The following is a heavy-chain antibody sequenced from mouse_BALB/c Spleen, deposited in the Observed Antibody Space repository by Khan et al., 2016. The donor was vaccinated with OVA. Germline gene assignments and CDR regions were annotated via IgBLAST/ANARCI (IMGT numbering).Heavy chain of an antibody. V-gene: IGHV2-6*02. CDR2: IWSDGTT. J-gene: IGHJ4*01. CDR3: ARNSYPDAMDY. CDR1: GFSLTDFG. Sequence: QVQLKESGPGLVAPSQSLSITCTVSGFSLTDFGVHWVRQPPGKGLEWLVLIWSDGTTTYNSALKSRLSISKDTSKSQAFFKMNSLQTDDTAMYYCARNSYPDAMDYWGQGTSVTVSS.